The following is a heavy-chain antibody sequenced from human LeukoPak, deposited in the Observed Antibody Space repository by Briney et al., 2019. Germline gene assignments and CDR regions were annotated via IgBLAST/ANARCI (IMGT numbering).Heavy chain of an antibody. Sequence: GGSLRLSCAASGFTFSDFAMSWVRQAPGKGLEWVANIKQDGGEKYYVDSVKGRFTISRDNAKNSLYLQMNSLRAEDTAVYYCARVQYYDFWSGPTGWFDPWGQGTLVTVSS. CDR2: IKQDGGEK. CDR1: GFTFSDFA. J-gene: IGHJ5*02. V-gene: IGHV3-7*01. D-gene: IGHD3-3*01. CDR3: ARVQYYDFWSGPTGWFDP.